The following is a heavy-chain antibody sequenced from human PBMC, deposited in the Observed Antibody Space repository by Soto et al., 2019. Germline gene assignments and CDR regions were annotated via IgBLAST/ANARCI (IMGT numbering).Heavy chain of an antibody. CDR3: VKPATYPVEGGWTRIDLYYCYRMDV. CDR2: ISYDGSNK. V-gene: IGHV3-30*18. Sequence: QVQLVESGGGVVQPGRSLRLSCAASGFTFSSYGMHWVRQAPGKGLEWVAVISYDGSNKYYADSVKGRFTISRDNSKNTLYLQMNSLRAEDTAVYYCVKPATYPVEGGWTRIDLYYCYRMDVWGQGTTVTVSS. CDR1: GFTFSSYG. D-gene: IGHD6-19*01. J-gene: IGHJ6*02.